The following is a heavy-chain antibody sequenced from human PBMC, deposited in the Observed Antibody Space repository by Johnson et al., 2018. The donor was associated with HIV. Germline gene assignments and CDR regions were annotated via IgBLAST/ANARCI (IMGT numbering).Heavy chain of an antibody. V-gene: IGHV3-66*01. D-gene: IGHD1-26*01. Sequence: VQLVESGGGLVQPGGSLRLSCAASGFTVSSNYMSWVRQAPGKGLEWVSVIYSGGSTYYADSVKGRFTISRDNSKNSLYLQMNSLRAEDTAVFHCARGDVGAFDIWGQGTMVTVSS. J-gene: IGHJ3*02. CDR1: GFTVSSNY. CDR3: ARGDVGAFDI. CDR2: IYSGGST.